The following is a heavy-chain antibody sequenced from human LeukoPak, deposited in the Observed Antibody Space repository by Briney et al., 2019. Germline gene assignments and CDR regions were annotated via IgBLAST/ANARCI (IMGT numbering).Heavy chain of an antibody. CDR1: GFTFSSYW. D-gene: IGHD3-22*01. CDR3: ARDSVHGYYDSSGYSALFDY. Sequence: GGSLRLSCAASGFTFSSYWMSWVRQAPGKGLEWVANIKEDGSEKYYVDSVKGRFTISRDNAKNSLYLQMNSLRAEDTAVYYCARDSVHGYYDSSGYSALFDYWGQGTLVTVSS. CDR2: IKEDGSEK. J-gene: IGHJ4*02. V-gene: IGHV3-7*01.